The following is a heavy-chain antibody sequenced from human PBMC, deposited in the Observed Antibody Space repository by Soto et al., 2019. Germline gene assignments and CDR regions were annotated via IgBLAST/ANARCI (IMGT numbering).Heavy chain of an antibody. CDR2: ISSSSSTI. J-gene: IGHJ6*02. V-gene: IGHV3-48*02. CDR1: GFTFSSYS. CDR3: ARAHEDCYYYGMDV. Sequence: EVQLVESGGGLVQPGGSLRLSCAASGFTFSSYSMNWVRQAPGKGLEWVSYISSSSSTIYYADSVKGRFTIAKDNAKNSLYLQSNSLRDEDTAVYYCARAHEDCYYYGMDVWGQGTTVTVSS.